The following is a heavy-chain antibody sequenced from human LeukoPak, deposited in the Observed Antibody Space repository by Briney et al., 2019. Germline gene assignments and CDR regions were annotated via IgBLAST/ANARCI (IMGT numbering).Heavy chain of an antibody. J-gene: IGHJ4*02. CDR2: ISYDGSNK. CDR3: AREGQFSGYDSPGDY. Sequence: GRSLRLSCAASGFTFSSYGMHWVRQAPGKGLEWVAVISYDGSNKYYADSVKGRFTISRDNSKNTLHLQMNSLRAEDTAVYYCAREGQFSGYDSPGDYWGQGTLVTVSS. V-gene: IGHV3-30*03. CDR1: GFTFSSYG. D-gene: IGHD5-12*01.